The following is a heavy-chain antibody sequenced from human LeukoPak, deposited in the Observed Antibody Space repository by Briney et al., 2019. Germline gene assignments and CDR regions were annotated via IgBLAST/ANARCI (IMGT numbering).Heavy chain of an antibody. CDR2: INSDGSST. CDR3: ARDREIVPVYYFDY. CDR1: GFTFSSYW. J-gene: IGHJ4*02. V-gene: IGHV3-74*01. Sequence: GGSLRLSCAASGFTFSSYWMHWVRQVPGKGLVWVSRINSDGSSTSYADSVKGRFTISRDNAKNTLYVQMNSLRAEDTAVYYCARDREIVPVYYFDYWGQGTLVIVSS. D-gene: IGHD3-10*01.